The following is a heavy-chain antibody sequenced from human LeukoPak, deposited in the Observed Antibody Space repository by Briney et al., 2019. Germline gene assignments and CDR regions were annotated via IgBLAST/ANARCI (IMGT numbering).Heavy chain of an antibody. D-gene: IGHD6-13*01. J-gene: IGHJ4*02. Sequence: GSSVKVSCKASGGTFSSYAISWVRQAPGQGLEWMGRIIPIFGTANYAQKFQGRVTIITDESTSTAYMELSSLRSEDTAVYYCARAADSSSWTHFDYWGQGTLVTVSS. V-gene: IGHV1-69*05. CDR1: GGTFSSYA. CDR3: ARAADSSSWTHFDY. CDR2: IIPIFGTA.